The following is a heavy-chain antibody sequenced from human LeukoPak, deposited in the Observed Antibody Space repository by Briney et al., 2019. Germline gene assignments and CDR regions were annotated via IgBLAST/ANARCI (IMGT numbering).Heavy chain of an antibody. J-gene: IGHJ4*02. CDR2: IYHSGST. V-gene: IGHV4-39*01. CDR1: GGSISSSSYH. D-gene: IGHD2-8*01. Sequence: SETLSLTCTVSGGSISSSSYHWGWIRQPPGEGLEWIGSIYHSGSTYYNPSLKSRVTISVDTSKNQFSLKLSSVTAADMAVYYCTRHQWWLAPRNFDYWGQGALVTVSS. CDR3: TRHQWWLAPRNFDY.